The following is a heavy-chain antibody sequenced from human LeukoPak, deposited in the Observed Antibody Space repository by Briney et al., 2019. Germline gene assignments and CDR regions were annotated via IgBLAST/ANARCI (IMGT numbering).Heavy chain of an antibody. CDR3: ARGGINSLPPLRY. CDR1: GDSVSSNSAA. CDR2: TYYKSKWSN. D-gene: IGHD2-21*01. J-gene: IGHJ4*02. Sequence: SQTLSLTCAISGDSVSSNSAAWNWIRQSPSRGLEWLGRTYYKSKWSNDYAVSVKSRITINPDTSKNQLSLQLNSVTPEDTAVYYCARGGINSLPPLRYWSQGTLVTVSS. V-gene: IGHV6-1*01.